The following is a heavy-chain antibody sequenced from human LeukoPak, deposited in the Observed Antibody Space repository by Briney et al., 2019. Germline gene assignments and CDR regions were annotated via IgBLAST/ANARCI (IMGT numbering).Heavy chain of an antibody. V-gene: IGHV3-20*04. CDR1: GFTFSSYS. CDR3: ARSHYGSGSYYNYYYYYMDV. J-gene: IGHJ6*03. Sequence: GGSLRLSCAASGFTFSSYSMNWVRQAPGKGLEWVSGINWNGGSTGYADSVKGRFTISRDNAKNSLYLQMNSLRAEDTALYYCARSHYGSGSYYNYYYYYMDVWGKGTTVTVSS. D-gene: IGHD3-10*01. CDR2: INWNGGST.